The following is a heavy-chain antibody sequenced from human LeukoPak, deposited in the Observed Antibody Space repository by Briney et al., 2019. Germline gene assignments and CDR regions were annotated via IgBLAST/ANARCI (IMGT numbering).Heavy chain of an antibody. CDR2: ISSSSTYI. CDR3: AKGRGEYYHYGMDV. CDR1: GFTFTTYS. D-gene: IGHD5-24*01. J-gene: IGHJ6*02. V-gene: IGHV3-21*04. Sequence: GGSLRLSCAASGFTFTTYSMNWVRQAPGKGLEWVSSISSSSTYIYYADSVKGRFTISRDNAKNSLFLQMNSLRVEDTAEYHCAKGRGEYYHYGMDVWGQGTTVTVSS.